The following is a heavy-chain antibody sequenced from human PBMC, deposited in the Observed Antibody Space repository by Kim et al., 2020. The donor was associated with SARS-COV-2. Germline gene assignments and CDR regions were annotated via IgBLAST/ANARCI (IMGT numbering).Heavy chain of an antibody. J-gene: IGHJ5*02. V-gene: IGHV3-21*01. CDR3: ASATYYDILTGYS. CDR2: ISSSSSYI. D-gene: IGHD3-9*01. Sequence: GGSLRLSCAASGFTFSSYSMNWVRQAPGKGLEWVSSISSSSSYIYYADSVKGRFTISRDNAKNSLYLQMNSLRAEDTAVYYCASATYYDILTGYSWGQGTLVTVSS. CDR1: GFTFSSYS.